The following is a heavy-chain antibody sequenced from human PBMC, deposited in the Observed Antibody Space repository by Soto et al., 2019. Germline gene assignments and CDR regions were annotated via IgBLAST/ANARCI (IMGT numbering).Heavy chain of an antibody. CDR2: ITDSSSDT. CDR3: ARLGSSSWSPHYYFDY. CDR1: GFTFNNYA. Sequence: GGSLRLSCAASGFTFNNYAMGWVRQAPGKGLEWVSAITDSSSDTYYLDSVKGRFTISRDNSKNALYLQMNSLRAEDTAIYYCARLGSSSWSPHYYFDYWGQGTLVTVSS. D-gene: IGHD2-2*01. V-gene: IGHV3-23*01. J-gene: IGHJ4*02.